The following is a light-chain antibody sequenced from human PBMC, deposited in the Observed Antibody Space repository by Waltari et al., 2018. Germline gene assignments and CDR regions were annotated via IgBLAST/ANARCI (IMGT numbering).Light chain of an antibody. CDR2: AAS. J-gene: IGKJ1*01. CDR1: QGIRDE. Sequence: TCRASQGIRDELGWVQQKPGKAPKLLICAASILESGVPLRFSGSGSGTDFTLTITSLQPEDFATYYCFQDYNYPRTFGQGTKVE. CDR3: FQDYNYPRT. V-gene: IGKV1-6*01.